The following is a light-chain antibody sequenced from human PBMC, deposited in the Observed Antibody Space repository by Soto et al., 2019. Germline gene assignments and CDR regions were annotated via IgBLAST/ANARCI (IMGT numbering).Light chain of an antibody. CDR1: SSDIGAGYG. CDR3: QSYDSSQVV. V-gene: IGLV1-40*01. Sequence: QSVLTQPPSVSGAPGQRVTISCTGSSSDIGAGYGVHWYQQLPGTAPKLLIYGNSNRPSGVPDRFSGSKSGTSASLAITGLQAEDEADYYCQSYDSSQVVFGGGTQLTVL. CDR2: GNS. J-gene: IGLJ2*01.